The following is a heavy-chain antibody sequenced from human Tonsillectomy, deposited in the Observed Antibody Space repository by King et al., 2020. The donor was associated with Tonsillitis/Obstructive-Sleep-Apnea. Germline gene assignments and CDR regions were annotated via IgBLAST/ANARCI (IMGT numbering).Heavy chain of an antibody. CDR1: GFTVSNNY. CDR3: ASGYCSGGSCPHYYYMDV. V-gene: IGHV3-53*01. Sequence: VQLVESGGGLIQPGGSLRLSCAASGFTVSNNYMSWVRQAPGKGLEWVSVIYTGGSTYYADSVKGRFTISRDNSQNTVYLQMNSLRAEDAAVYYCASGYCSGGSCPHYYYMDVWGKGTTVTVS. CDR2: IYTGGST. D-gene: IGHD2-15*01. J-gene: IGHJ6*03.